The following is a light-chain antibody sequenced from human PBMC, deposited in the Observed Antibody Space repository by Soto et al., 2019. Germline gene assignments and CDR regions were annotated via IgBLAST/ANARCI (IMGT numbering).Light chain of an antibody. J-gene: IGLJ1*01. CDR1: SSDVGAYNS. Sequence: QSVLTQPASVSGSPGQSITISCTGTSSDVGAYNSVSWYQQYPGKAPKLIIYDVSTRPSGISDRFSGSKSGNTASLTISGLQAEDESDYYCSSYTTSVTYVFGTGTKLTVL. V-gene: IGLV2-14*01. CDR2: DVS. CDR3: SSYTTSVTYV.